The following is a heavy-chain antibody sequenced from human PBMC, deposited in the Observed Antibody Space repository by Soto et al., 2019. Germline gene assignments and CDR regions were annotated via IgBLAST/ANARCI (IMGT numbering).Heavy chain of an antibody. CDR1: GCTFSSYG. J-gene: IGHJ6*02. V-gene: IGHV1-18*01. Sequence: ASVKVSCKASGCTFSSYGISWVRQAPGQGLEWMGWMSAYNGNTNYAQKLQDRVTMTTDTSTSTAYMELRSLRSDDTAVYYCARPTSIYYYGMDVWGQGTTVTVSS. CDR3: ARPTSIYYYGMDV. D-gene: IGHD3-16*01. CDR2: MSAYNGNT.